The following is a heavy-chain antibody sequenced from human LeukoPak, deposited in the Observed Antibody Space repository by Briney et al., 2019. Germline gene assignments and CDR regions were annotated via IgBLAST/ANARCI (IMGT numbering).Heavy chain of an antibody. Sequence: GGSLRLSCAASGFTFSSYWMHWVRQAPGKGLVWVSRINTDGSSTSYADSVKGRFTISRDNAKNTLYLQMNSLRAEDTVVYYCARGVGATKDAFDIWGQGTMVTVSS. CDR3: ARGVGATKDAFDI. CDR1: GFTFSSYW. J-gene: IGHJ3*02. D-gene: IGHD1-26*01. V-gene: IGHV3-74*01. CDR2: INTDGSST.